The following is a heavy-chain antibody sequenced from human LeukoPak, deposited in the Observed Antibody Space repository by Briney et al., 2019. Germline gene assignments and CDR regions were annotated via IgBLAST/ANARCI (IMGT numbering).Heavy chain of an antibody. V-gene: IGHV4-59*01. CDR3: ARDLLSTAGYFDY. J-gene: IGHJ4*02. D-gene: IGHD6-13*01. CDR2: VYYSGST. CDR1: GGSISSYY. Sequence: SETLSLTCTVSGGSISSYYWSWIRQPPGKGLEWIGYVYYSGSTNYNPFLKSRVTISVDTSKNQFSLNLSSVTAADTAVYYCARDLLSTAGYFDYWGQGTLVTVSS.